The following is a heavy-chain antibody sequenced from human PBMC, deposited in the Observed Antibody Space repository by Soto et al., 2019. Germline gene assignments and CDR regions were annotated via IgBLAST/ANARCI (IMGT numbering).Heavy chain of an antibody. CDR3: ARDRLRGYDSSGFYS. J-gene: IGHJ4*02. Sequence: ASVKVSCKASGYSFSFYGINWVRQAPGQGLEWMGWINPSDGNRNFAQKIEDRDNMTTATSTNTVFQELRRLKYDNKAKNYCARDRLRGYDSSGFYSWGQGTMVTVSS. CDR2: INPSDGNR. D-gene: IGHD3-22*01. CDR1: GYSFSFYG. V-gene: IGHV1-18*01.